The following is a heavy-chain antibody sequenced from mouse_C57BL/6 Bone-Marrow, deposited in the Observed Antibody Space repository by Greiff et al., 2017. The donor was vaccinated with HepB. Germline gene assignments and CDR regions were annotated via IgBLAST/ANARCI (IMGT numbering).Heavy chain of an antibody. J-gene: IGHJ3*01. CDR1: GFTFSNYW. CDR3: TEGDYYYGSSSFAY. CDR2: IRLKSDNYAT. Sequence: EVKLVESGGGLVQPGGSMKLSCVASGFTFSNYWMNWVRQSPEKGLEWVAQIRLKSDNYATNYAESVKGRFTISRDDSKSSVYLQMNNLRAEDTGIYYGTEGDYYYGSSSFAYWGQGTMVTVSA. V-gene: IGHV6-3*01. D-gene: IGHD1-1*01.